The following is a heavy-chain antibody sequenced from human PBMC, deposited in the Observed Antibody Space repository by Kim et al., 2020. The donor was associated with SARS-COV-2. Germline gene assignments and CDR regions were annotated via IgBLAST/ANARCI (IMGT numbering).Heavy chain of an antibody. CDR1: GGSISSYY. CDR2: IYTSGST. V-gene: IGHV4-4*07. D-gene: IGHD3-10*01. J-gene: IGHJ6*02. Sequence: SETLSLTCTVSGGSISSYYWSWIRQPAGKGLEWIGRIYTSGSTNYNPSLKSRVTMSVDTSKNQFSLKLSSVTAADTAVYYCAGGRLDPVITMVRGVKDGMDVWGQGTTVTVSS. CDR3: AGGRLDPVITMVRGVKDGMDV.